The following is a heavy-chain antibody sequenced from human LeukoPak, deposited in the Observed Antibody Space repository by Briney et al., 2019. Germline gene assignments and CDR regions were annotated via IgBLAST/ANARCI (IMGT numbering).Heavy chain of an antibody. Sequence: GGSLRLSCAATGFTFNTYYIHWVRQAPGKGLVWVSRVNTDGSSSNYADSVKGRFTISRDNAKNTLYLQMNSLRAEDTAVYYCARVRWGGLYYFDYWGQGTLVTVSS. D-gene: IGHD3-16*01. CDR1: GFTFNTYY. CDR2: VNTDGSSS. J-gene: IGHJ4*02. V-gene: IGHV3-74*01. CDR3: ARVRWGGLYYFDY.